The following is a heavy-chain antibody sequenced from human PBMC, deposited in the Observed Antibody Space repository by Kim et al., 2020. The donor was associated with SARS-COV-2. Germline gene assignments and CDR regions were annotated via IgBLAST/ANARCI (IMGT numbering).Heavy chain of an antibody. Sequence: ASVKVSCKASGYTFTSYGISWVRQAPGQGLKWMGWISAYNGNTNYAQKLQGRVTMTTDTSTSTAYMELRSLRSDDTAVYYCARQTPNHYGSGSYYAYWGQGTLVTVSS. V-gene: IGHV1-18*01. CDR2: ISAYNGNT. CDR3: ARQTPNHYGSGSYYAY. CDR1: GYTFTSYG. D-gene: IGHD3-10*01. J-gene: IGHJ4*02.